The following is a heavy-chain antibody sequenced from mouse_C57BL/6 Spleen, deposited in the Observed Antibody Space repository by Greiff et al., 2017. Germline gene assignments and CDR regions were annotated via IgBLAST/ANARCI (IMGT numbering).Heavy chain of an antibody. V-gene: IGHV1-82*01. Sequence: QVQLQQSGPELVKPGASVKISCKASGYAFRSSWMNWVKQRPGKGLEWIGRIYPGDGDTNYNGKFKGKATLTADKSSSTAYMQLSSLTSEDSAVYFCARDGYYEFAYWGRGTLVTVSA. CDR3: ARDGYYEFAY. J-gene: IGHJ3*01. CDR1: GYAFRSSW. CDR2: IYPGDGDT. D-gene: IGHD2-3*01.